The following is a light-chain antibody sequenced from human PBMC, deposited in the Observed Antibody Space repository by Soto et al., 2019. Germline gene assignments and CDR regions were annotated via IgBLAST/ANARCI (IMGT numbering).Light chain of an antibody. J-gene: IGLJ2*01. CDR2: SNN. CDR1: TPNIGSNT. Sequence: QSVLTQPPSAPPTPPHTVTTSSPGSTPNIGSNTVNWYQQLPGTAPKLLIYSNNQRPSGVPDRFSGSKSGTSASLAISGLQSEDEADYYCAAWDDSLNGHVVFGGGTQLTVL. CDR3: AAWDDSLNGHVV. V-gene: IGLV1-44*01.